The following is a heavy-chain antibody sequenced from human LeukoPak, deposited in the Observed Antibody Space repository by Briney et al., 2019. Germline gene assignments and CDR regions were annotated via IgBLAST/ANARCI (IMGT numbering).Heavy chain of an antibody. D-gene: IGHD6-25*01. J-gene: IGHJ4*02. CDR3: AKEGLLGGYYFDL. V-gene: IGHV3-23*01. Sequence: GRSLRLSCGASGFTFSRFSMAWVRQAPGRGLEWVSTIGGHGGPRTFYADSVKGRFTISRDNSQNMVYLQLNSLGADDTAVYYCAKEGLLGGYYFDLWGQGTPVTVSS. CDR2: IGGHGGPRT. CDR1: GFTFSRFS.